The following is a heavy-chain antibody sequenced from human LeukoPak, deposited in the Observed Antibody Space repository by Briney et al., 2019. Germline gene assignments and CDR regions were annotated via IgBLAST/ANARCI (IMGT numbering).Heavy chain of an antibody. CDR2: ISVSGNT. D-gene: IGHD2-15*01. V-gene: IGHV3-23*01. CDR3: AKAPVTTCSGAYCYPFDY. Sequence: GGSLRLSCAASGFTLSSYAMSWVRQGPGKGLEWVSAISVSGNTYHAGSVKGRFTISRDSSKNTLYLQMNSLRAGDAAVYYCAKAPVTTCSGAYCYPFDYWSQGTLVTVSS. CDR1: GFTLSSYA. J-gene: IGHJ4*02.